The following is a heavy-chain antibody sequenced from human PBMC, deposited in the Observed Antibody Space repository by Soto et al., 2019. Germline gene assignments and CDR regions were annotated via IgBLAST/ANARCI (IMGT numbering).Heavy chain of an antibody. Sequence: EVQLVESGGGLVKPGGSLRLSCAASGFTFSNAWMSWVRQAPGKGLECVGRIKSKTDGGTTDYDAPVKGRFTISRDDSKNTLYLQMNRLKTEDTAVYYCTTTKKYYYGSGSYGGGFDYWGQGTLVTVSS. J-gene: IGHJ4*02. V-gene: IGHV3-15*01. D-gene: IGHD3-10*01. CDR2: IKSKTDGGTT. CDR1: GFTFSNAW. CDR3: TTTKKYYYGSGSYGGGFDY.